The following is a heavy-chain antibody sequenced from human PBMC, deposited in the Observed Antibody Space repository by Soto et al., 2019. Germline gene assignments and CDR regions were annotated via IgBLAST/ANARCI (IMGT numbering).Heavy chain of an antibody. CDR1: GGSITSSSYY. V-gene: IGHV4-61*01. CDR3: ARELFGRSVWFDP. J-gene: IGHJ5*02. CDR2: IYYSGST. D-gene: IGHD3-10*01. Sequence: PSETLSLTCTVSGGSITSSSYYWSWIRQPPGKGLEWIGYIYYSGSTNYNPSLKSRVTISVDTSKNQFSLKLSSVTAADTAVYYCARELFGRSVWFDPWGQGTLVTVS.